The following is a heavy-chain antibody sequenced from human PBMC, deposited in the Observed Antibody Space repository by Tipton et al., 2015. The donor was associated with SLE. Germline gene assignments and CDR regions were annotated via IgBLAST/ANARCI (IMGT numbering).Heavy chain of an antibody. D-gene: IGHD2-15*01. V-gene: IGHV3-7*01. Sequence: SGFTFDDYAMHWVRQAPGKGLEWVANIKQDGSEKYYVDSVKGRFTISRDNAKNSLYLQMNSLRAEDTAVYYCATIVGPQDDAFDIWGQGTMVTVSS. J-gene: IGHJ3*02. CDR1: GFTFDDYA. CDR2: IKQDGSEK. CDR3: ATIVGPQDDAFDI.